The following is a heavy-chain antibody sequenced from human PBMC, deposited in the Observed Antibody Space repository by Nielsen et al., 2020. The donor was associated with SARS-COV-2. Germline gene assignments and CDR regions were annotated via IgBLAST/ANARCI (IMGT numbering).Heavy chain of an antibody. J-gene: IGHJ3*01. CDR3: ARGQFTGTYGRGAFDV. CDR1: GFIFSDYA. Sequence: GESLKISCAASGFIFSDYAMAWVRQAPGKGLEWVSVIKTSGGTTYYADSVKGRCTISRDNSKNTLYLQMNSLRAEDTALYYCARGQFTGTYGRGAFDVWGQGTMVTVSS. D-gene: IGHD1-26*01. V-gene: IGHV3-23*01. CDR2: IKTSGGTT.